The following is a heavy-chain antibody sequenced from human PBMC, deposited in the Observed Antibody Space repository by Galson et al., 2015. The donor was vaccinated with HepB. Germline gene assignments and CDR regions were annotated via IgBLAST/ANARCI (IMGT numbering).Heavy chain of an antibody. Sequence: SLRLSCAASGFTFGDYAMTWFRQAAGKGLEWVGFITSKAYGGTADYAASVRGRFTISRDDSKSIAYLQMNSLKAEDTAVYYCTRYYYGSGTYSSYYVMDVWGQGTTVTVSS. CDR1: GFTFGDYA. J-gene: IGHJ6*02. V-gene: IGHV3-49*03. CDR2: ITSKAYGGTA. CDR3: TRYYYGSGTYSSYYVMDV. D-gene: IGHD3-10*01.